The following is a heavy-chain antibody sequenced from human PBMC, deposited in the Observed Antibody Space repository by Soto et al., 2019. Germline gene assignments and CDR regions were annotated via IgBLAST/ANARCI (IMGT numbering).Heavy chain of an antibody. J-gene: IGHJ5*02. D-gene: IGHD3-10*01. CDR2: INVYNGNT. CDR1: GYTFTNYG. V-gene: IGHV1-18*01. Sequence: QVQLVQSGGEVKKPGASVKVSCKASGYTFTNYGISWVRQAPGQGLEWMGWINVYNGNTKYAQKVQGRVTMTTDTSTSKDYMELRSLRSDDKAVYYCARGVGSWSYYNRYNWFDPWGQGTLVAVSS. CDR3: ARGVGSWSYYNRYNWFDP.